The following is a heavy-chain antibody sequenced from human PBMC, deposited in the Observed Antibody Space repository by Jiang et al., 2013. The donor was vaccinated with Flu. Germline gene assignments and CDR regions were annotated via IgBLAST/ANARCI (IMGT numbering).Heavy chain of an antibody. CDR1: GDSVSTNAAT. V-gene: IGHV6-1*01. Sequence: SQTLSLTCDISGDSVSTNAATWNWIRQSPSRGLEWLGRTYYRSRWYNNYAESVKGRITIKTDTSKNQFSLQMNSVTPDDAAVYYCARAALVGSSMVRIDSWGQG. D-gene: IGHD4/OR15-4a*01. J-gene: IGHJ4*02. CDR2: TYYRSRWYN. CDR3: ARAALVGSSMVRIDS.